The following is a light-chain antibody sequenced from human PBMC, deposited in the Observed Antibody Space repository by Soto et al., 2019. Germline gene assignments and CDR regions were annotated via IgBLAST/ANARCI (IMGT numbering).Light chain of an antibody. V-gene: IGLV4-69*01. J-gene: IGLJ3*02. CDR2: VNSDGSH. Sequence: QLVLTQSPAASASLGASVKLTCTLSSGHSTYAIAWHQQQPEKGPRYLMKVNSDGSHNKGDGIPDRFSGSSSGAERFLTISSLQSEDEADYYCQTWDSGAWVFGAGTKLTVL. CDR1: SGHSTYA. CDR3: QTWDSGAWV.